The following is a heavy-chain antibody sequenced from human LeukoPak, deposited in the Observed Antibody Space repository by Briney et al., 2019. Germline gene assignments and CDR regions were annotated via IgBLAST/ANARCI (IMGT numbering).Heavy chain of an antibody. CDR1: GYIFTDFG. CDR2: ISGNENNP. V-gene: IGHV1-18*04. Sequence: APVKVSCKASGYIFTDFGTSWVRRAPGQGLEWTGWISGNENNPNYEPKFQGRITMTTDTSTSTAYMELRRLTSDGTAVYYCARAPTVTPDYWGQGTLVTVSA. D-gene: IGHD4-17*01. CDR3: ARAPTVTPDY. J-gene: IGHJ4*02.